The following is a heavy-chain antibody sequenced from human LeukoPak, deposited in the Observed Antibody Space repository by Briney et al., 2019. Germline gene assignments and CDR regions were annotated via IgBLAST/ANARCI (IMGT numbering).Heavy chain of an antibody. CDR2: IIPIFGTA. CDR3: ARVPKGGVGATTKNYYYYYMDV. J-gene: IGHJ6*03. Sequence: ASVKVSCKASGGTFSSYAISWVRQAPGQGLEWMGGIIPIFGTANYAQKFQGRVTITTDESTSTAYMELSRLRSEDTAVYYCARVPKGGVGATTKNYYYYYMDVWGKGTTVTVSS. D-gene: IGHD1-26*01. CDR1: GGTFSSYA. V-gene: IGHV1-69*05.